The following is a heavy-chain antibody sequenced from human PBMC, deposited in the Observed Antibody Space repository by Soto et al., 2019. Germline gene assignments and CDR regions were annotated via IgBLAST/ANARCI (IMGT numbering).Heavy chain of an antibody. Sequence: PSETLSLTCTVSGDSITSYYWSWIRQPPGKGLEFIGYIYYTGSTNYNPSLKSRATISADTSKNQFSLKLSSVTAADTAVYYCARKRAYGDYFDYWGQGTLVTVSS. D-gene: IGHD4-17*01. CDR3: ARKRAYGDYFDY. V-gene: IGHV4-59*01. CDR1: GDSITSYY. CDR2: IYYTGST. J-gene: IGHJ4*02.